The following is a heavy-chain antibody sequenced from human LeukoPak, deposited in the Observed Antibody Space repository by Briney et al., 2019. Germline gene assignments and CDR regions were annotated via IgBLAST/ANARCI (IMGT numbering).Heavy chain of an antibody. CDR3: TRLRGERASGDY. D-gene: IGHD2-15*01. CDR1: GFTFSGSA. V-gene: IGHV3-73*01. CDR2: VRSKTNNYAT. J-gene: IGHJ4*02. Sequence: GGSLRLSCTASGFTFSGSAMHWVRQASGKGLEWVGRVRSKTNNYATEYAVSVKGRFTISRDDSKNTVYLQMNSLKTEDTAVYYCTRLRGERASGDYWGQGTLVTVSS.